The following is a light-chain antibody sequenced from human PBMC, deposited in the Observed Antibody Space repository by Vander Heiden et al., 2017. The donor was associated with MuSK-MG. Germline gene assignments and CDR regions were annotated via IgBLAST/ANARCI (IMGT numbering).Light chain of an antibody. Sequence: DIQMTQSPSTLSASVGDRVTITCRASQSISSWLAWYQQKPGEAPKFLIYDASSLESRVPSRFRGRRSGTEFTLTISSLQPDDFATYYCQQDYSYPYTFGQGTKLEIK. CDR2: DAS. CDR1: QSISSW. CDR3: QQDYSYPYT. J-gene: IGKJ2*01. V-gene: IGKV1-5*01.